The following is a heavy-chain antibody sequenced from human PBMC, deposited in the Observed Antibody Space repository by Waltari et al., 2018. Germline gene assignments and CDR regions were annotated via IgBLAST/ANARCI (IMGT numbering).Heavy chain of an antibody. D-gene: IGHD6-13*01. CDR3: ARRLPYSSSWYDWFDP. CDR1: GGSLSSSNW. Sequence: QVPLQQWGAGLLKPSETLSLTCAVSGGSLSSSNWWSWVRTPPGKGLDWIGEIYHSVSTNYNPSLKSRVTISVDKSKNQFSLKLSSVTAADTAVYYCARRLPYSSSWYDWFDPWGQGTLVTVSS. J-gene: IGHJ5*02. V-gene: IGHV4-4*02. CDR2: IYHSVST.